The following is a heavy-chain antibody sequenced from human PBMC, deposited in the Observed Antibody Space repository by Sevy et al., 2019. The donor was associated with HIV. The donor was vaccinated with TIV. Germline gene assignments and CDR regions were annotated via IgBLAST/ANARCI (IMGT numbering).Heavy chain of an antibody. CDR3: TRNSGSYSVEASYYFDY. CDR2: IRSKAYGGTT. J-gene: IGHJ4*02. CDR1: GFTFGDYA. V-gene: IGHV3-49*03. Sequence: GGSLRLSCTASGFTFGDYAMSWFRQAPGKGLEWVGFIRSKAYGGTTEYAASVKGRFTISRDDSKSIAYLQMNSLKTEDTAVYYCTRNSGSYSVEASYYFDYWGQGTLVTVSS. D-gene: IGHD1-26*01.